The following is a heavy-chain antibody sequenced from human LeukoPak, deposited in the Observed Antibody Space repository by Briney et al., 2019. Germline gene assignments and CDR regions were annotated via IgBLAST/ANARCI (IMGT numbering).Heavy chain of an antibody. CDR3: ARTRYYYNSRSYGAPYYFDY. CDR1: GYSISSGYF. D-gene: IGHD3-10*01. V-gene: IGHV4-38-2*02. J-gene: IGHJ4*02. Sequence: PSETLSLTCTVSGYSISSGYFWGWIRQPPGKGLEWIASIYHSGSTYYSPSLKSRVTISVDTSKNRFSLNLSSVTAADTAVYYCARTRYYYNSRSYGAPYYFDYWGQGTLVTVSS. CDR2: IYHSGST.